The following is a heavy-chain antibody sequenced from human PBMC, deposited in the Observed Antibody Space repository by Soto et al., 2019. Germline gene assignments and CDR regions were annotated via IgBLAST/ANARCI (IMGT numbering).Heavy chain of an antibody. CDR3: SRLLGNGSCGFDY. D-gene: IGHD6-19*01. CDR1: GGSIDKYH. CDR2: VSHSGSI. Sequence: SETLSLTCTVSGGSIDKYHWSWIRQSPEKGLEWVGFVSHSGSINYNPSLKSRLSISVDSRSQFSLRLTSVTAADTAVYFCSRLLGNGSCGFDYWCQGTLLTVSS. J-gene: IGHJ4*02. V-gene: IGHV4-59*08.